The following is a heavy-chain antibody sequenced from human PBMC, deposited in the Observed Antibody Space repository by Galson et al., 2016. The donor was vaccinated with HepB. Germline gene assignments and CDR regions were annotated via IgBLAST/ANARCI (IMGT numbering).Heavy chain of an antibody. CDR1: GGSISSGDYW. Sequence: TLSLTCTVSGGSISSGDYWWSWIRQHPGKGLEWIGYIHYSGNTYYNPSLKSRATISIDTSKNQFSLKLASVTAADTAMYYCAREAGYCGGDCYSNTVFAFDIWGQGTMVTASS. D-gene: IGHD2-21*02. CDR2: IHYSGNT. J-gene: IGHJ3*02. V-gene: IGHV4-31*03. CDR3: AREAGYCGGDCYSNTVFAFDI.